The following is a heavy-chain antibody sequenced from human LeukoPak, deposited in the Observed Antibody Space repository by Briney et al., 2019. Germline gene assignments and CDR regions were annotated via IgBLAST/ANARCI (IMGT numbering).Heavy chain of an antibody. CDR3: VKDGEPDGRWNFDF. J-gene: IGHJ1*01. CDR2: LFGNGAGI. D-gene: IGHD3-9*01. Sequence: GGSLRLSCVASGFTFGTYAMNWVRQAPGKGLEWLSGLFGNGAGISYADSVKGRFTISRDNFKNTLYLQMNSLRADATAVDYCVKDGEPDGRWNFDFGGRAPLVTVSS. V-gene: IGHV3-23*01. CDR1: GFTFGTYA.